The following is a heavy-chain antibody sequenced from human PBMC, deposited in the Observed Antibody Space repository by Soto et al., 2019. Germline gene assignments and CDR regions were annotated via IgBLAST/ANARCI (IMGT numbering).Heavy chain of an antibody. CDR3: TKVGDGDYPDY. Sequence: QVQLVQSGPEVKKPGASVKVSCKTSGYTFTNYGISWVRQAPGQGLEWMGWITAYSRNTNYAQNSQGRVTMTTDTSTTTAYMELRSLRSDDTAVYYCTKVGDGDYPDYWGQGTLVTVSS. CDR2: ITAYSRNT. CDR1: GYTFTNYG. J-gene: IGHJ4*02. V-gene: IGHV1-18*01. D-gene: IGHD3-16*01.